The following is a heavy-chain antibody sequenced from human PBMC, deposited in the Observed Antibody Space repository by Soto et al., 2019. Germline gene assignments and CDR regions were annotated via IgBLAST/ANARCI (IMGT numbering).Heavy chain of an antibody. CDR2: INTDGSGT. V-gene: IGHV3-74*01. D-gene: IGHD3-10*01. CDR1: GFTFSSYW. J-gene: IGHJ4*02. CDR3: ARDGASGEWDY. Sequence: GGFLRLSCAASGFTFSSYWMHWVRQAPGKGLVWVSHINTDGSGTSYADSVTGRFTISRDNAKSTLSLQMNSLRADDTAVYYCARDGASGEWDYWGQGTLVTVSS.